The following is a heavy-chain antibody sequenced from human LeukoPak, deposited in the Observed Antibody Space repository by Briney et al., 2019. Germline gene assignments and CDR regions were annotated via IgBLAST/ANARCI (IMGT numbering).Heavy chain of an antibody. V-gene: IGHV3-23*01. CDR3: AKDIVRGEYFQL. CDR1: GFTFSSYA. J-gene: IGHJ1*01. Sequence: GGSLRLSCAASGFTFSSYAMSWVRQAPGKGLEWVSGISGSGDTTYYADSVKGRFTISRDNSKNTLYLQMNSLRAEDTAVYYCAKDIVRGEYFQLWGQGTLVPVSS. CDR2: ISGSGDTT. D-gene: IGHD3-16*02.